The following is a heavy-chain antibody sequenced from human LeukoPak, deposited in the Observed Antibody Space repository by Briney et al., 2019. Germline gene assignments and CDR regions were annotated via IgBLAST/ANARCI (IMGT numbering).Heavy chain of an antibody. D-gene: IGHD3-3*01. Sequence: PGGSLRVSCATSGFTFSNYGMSWVRQAPGEGLEWVANIKQDGSEEYYVDSVKGRFTISRDNAKDSLSLQMNSLRVEDTAVYYCARNGRVLEWVYWYFDLWGRGTLVTVSS. CDR2: IKQDGSEE. CDR3: ARNGRVLEWVYWYFDL. V-gene: IGHV3-7*01. CDR1: GFTFSNYG. J-gene: IGHJ2*01.